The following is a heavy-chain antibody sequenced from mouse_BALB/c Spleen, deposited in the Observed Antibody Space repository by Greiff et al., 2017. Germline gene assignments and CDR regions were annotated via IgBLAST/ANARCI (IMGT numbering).Heavy chain of an antibody. CDR3: AREYPLTGFDY. V-gene: IGHV5-12-2*01. Sequence: EVKLEESGGGLVQPGGSLKLSCAASGFTFSSYTMSWVRQTPEKRLEWVAYISNGGGSTYYPDTVKGRFTISRDNAKNTLYLQMSSLKSEDTAMYYCAREYPLTGFDYWGQGTTLTVSS. CDR2: ISNGGGST. CDR1: GFTFSSYT. D-gene: IGHD4-1*01. J-gene: IGHJ2*01.